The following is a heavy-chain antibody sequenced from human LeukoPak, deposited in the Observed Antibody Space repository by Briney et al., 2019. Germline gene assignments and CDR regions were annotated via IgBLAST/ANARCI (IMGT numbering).Heavy chain of an antibody. D-gene: IGHD3-10*01. V-gene: IGHV1-2*02. CDR2: INPNSGGT. Sequence: ASVKVSCKASGYTFTGYYMHWVRQAPGQGPEWMGWINPNSGGTDYAQKFQGRVTMTRDTSISTAYMELSRLRSDDTAVYYCARGGSRTSGYFDYWGQGTLVTVSS. CDR1: GYTFTGYY. CDR3: ARGGSRTSGYFDY. J-gene: IGHJ4*02.